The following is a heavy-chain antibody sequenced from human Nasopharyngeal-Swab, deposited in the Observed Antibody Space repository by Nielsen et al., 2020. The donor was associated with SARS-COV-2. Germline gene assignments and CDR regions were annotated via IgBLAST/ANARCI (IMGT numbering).Heavy chain of an antibody. J-gene: IGHJ6*02. Sequence: GGSLKISCAASGFAFSSYAMHWVHQAPGKGLEWVAVISYDGSNKYYADSVKGRFTISRDNSKNTLYLQMNSLRAEDTAVYYCARGLPPMDVWGQGTTVTVSS. CDR2: ISYDGSNK. V-gene: IGHV3-30-3*01. CDR1: GFAFSSYA. CDR3: ARGLPPMDV.